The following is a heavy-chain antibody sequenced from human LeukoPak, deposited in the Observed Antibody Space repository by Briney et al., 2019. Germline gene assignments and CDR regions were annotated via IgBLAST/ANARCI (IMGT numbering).Heavy chain of an antibody. CDR3: ARELEQNWFDP. CDR2: INHSGST. CDR1: GGSFSGYY. Sequence: SETLSLTCAVYGGSFSGYYWSWIRQPPGKGLEWIGEINHSGSTNYNPSLKSRVTISVDTSKNQFSLKLSSVTAADTAVYYCARELEQNWFDPWGQGTLVTVSS. V-gene: IGHV4-34*01. D-gene: IGHD1/OR15-1a*01. J-gene: IGHJ5*02.